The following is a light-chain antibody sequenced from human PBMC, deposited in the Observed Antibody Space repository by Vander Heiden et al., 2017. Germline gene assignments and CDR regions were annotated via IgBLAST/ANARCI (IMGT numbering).Light chain of an antibody. J-gene: IGKJ4*01. V-gene: IGKV1-5*03. Sequence: DIQMTQSPSTLSASVGERVTITCRAGQSSNGRLAWYQQKPGKAPEFLIYEASSLESGVPSRFSGSGSGTEFTLTISSLQPDDFATYYCQQYNYYPLTFGGGTKVEIK. CDR1: QSSNGR. CDR3: QQYNYYPLT. CDR2: EAS.